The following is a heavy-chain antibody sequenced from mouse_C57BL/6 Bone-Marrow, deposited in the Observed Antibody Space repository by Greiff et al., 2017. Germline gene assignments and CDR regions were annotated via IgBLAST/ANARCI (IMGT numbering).Heavy chain of an antibody. CDR2: INPSSGYT. D-gene: IGHD2-3*01. CDR3: ARNGYYRDY. V-gene: IGHV1-7*01. Sequence: QVQLQQSGAELAKPGASVKLSCKASGYTFTSYWMHWVKQRPGQGLEWIGYINPSSGYTKYNQKFKAKATLTADKSSSTAYMQLSSLTYEDSAVYYCARNGYYRDYWGQGTSVTVSS. J-gene: IGHJ4*01. CDR1: GYTFTSYW.